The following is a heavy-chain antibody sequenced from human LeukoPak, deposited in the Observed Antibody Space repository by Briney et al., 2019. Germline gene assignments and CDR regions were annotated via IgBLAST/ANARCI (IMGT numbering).Heavy chain of an antibody. CDR3: AGDYYGSGSYYNY. CDR2: IYSAGST. V-gene: IGHV3-66*01. Sequence: GGSLRLSCAASGFTVGSNYMSWVRQAPGKGLEWVSVIYSAGSTYYADSVNGRFTISRDNSKNTLSLQMNSLRVEDTAVYYCAGDYYGSGSYYNYWGQGTLVTVSS. D-gene: IGHD3-10*01. CDR1: GFTVGSNY. J-gene: IGHJ4*02.